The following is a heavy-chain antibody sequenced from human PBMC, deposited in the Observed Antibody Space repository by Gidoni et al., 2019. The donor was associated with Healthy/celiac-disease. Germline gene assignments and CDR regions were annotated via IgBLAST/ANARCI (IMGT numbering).Heavy chain of an antibody. J-gene: IGHJ4*02. CDR2: ISYDGSNK. V-gene: IGHV3-30*04. D-gene: IGHD4-17*01. CDR3: ARESYGGSGYFDY. Sequence: QVQLVESGGGVVQPGRSLGLPCAAAGFTFSSDAMHWVRQAPGKGLECVAVISYDGSNKYYADSVKGRFTISRDNSKNTLYLQMNSLRAEDTAVYYCARESYGGSGYFDYWGQGTLVTVSS. CDR1: GFTFSSDA.